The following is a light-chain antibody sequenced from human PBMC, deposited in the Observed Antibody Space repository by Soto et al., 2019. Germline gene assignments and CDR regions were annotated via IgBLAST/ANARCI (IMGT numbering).Light chain of an antibody. CDR3: QQFDSSVT. CDR2: GAS. V-gene: IGKV3-20*01. CDR1: QSVGSNF. J-gene: IGKJ1*01. Sequence: EVVLTQSPVSLSLSPGERATFSCRASQSVGSNFFAWYQQKPGQAPRLLIYGASTRATGIPDRFSGSGSGTYFTLTIRTLEPEYVAVYYCQQFDSSVTFGQGTKV.